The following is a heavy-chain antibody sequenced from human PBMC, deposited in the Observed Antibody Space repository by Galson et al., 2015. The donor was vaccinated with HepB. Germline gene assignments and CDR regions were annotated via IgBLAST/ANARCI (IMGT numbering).Heavy chain of an antibody. J-gene: IGHJ2*01. V-gene: IGHV3-48*02. CDR1: GFTFGTYT. Sequence: SLRLSCAASGFTFGTYTMNWVRQAPGKGPESVSYISSTGTIIYYADSVKGRFTVSRDNAQNSLDLQMNSLRDEDTAVYYCARVFFGSGNSPAYWYFDLWGRGTLVTVSS. D-gene: IGHD3-10*01. CDR2: ISSTGTII. CDR3: ARVFFGSGNSPAYWYFDL.